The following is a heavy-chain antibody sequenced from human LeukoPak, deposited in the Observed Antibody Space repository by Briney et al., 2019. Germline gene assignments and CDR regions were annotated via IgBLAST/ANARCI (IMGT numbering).Heavy chain of an antibody. CDR1: GFTFNAYN. Sequence: GGSLRLSCAASGFTFNAYNMNWVRQAPGKGLEWVSSISSSSTSIYYIDSVKGRFTISRDNAKNLLYLRMNSLRAEDTAVYYCARHTGPYYSSGSYGLDVWGQGTTVTVSS. CDR3: ARHTGPYYSSGSYGLDV. J-gene: IGHJ6*02. V-gene: IGHV3-21*01. D-gene: IGHD3-10*01. CDR2: ISSSSTSI.